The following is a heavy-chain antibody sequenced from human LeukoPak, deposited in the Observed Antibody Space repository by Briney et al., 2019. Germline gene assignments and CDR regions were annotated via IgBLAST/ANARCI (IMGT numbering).Heavy chain of an antibody. D-gene: IGHD1-1*01. Sequence: GGSPRLSCAASGFTFSSYAMSWVRQAPGKGLEWVSAISGSGGSTYYADSVKGRFTISRDNSKNTLYLQMNSLRAEDTAVYYCAKDINWNDGFDYWGQGALVTVSS. V-gene: IGHV3-23*01. CDR1: GFTFSSYA. CDR3: AKDINWNDGFDY. J-gene: IGHJ4*02. CDR2: ISGSGGST.